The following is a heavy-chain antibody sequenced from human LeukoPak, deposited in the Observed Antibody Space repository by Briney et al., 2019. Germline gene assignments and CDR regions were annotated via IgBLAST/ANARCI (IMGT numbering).Heavy chain of an antibody. Sequence: TSETLSLTCTFSGDSISSGSFHWSWIRQHPGKGLEWIGYIYYSGSTYYNPSLKSRVTISVDTSKNQFSLKLSSVTAADTAVYYCASRIDYYDSSGYPVPFGYWGQGTLVTVSS. J-gene: IGHJ4*02. CDR2: IYYSGST. D-gene: IGHD3-22*01. CDR3: ASRIDYYDSSGYPVPFGY. V-gene: IGHV4-31*03. CDR1: GDSISSGSFH.